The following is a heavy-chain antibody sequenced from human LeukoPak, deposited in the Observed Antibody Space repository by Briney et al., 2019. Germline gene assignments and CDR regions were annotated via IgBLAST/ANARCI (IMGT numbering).Heavy chain of an antibody. CDR2: IYYSGST. V-gene: IGHV4-59*01. J-gene: IGHJ5*02. CDR1: GGSISSYY. Sequence: SETLSLTCTVSGGSISSYYWSWIRQPPGKGLEWIGYIYYSGSTNYNPSLKSRVTISVDTSKNQFSLKLSSVTAADTAVYYRARVSVRGVKVYWFDPWGQGTLVTVSS. D-gene: IGHD3-10*01. CDR3: ARVSVRGVKVYWFDP.